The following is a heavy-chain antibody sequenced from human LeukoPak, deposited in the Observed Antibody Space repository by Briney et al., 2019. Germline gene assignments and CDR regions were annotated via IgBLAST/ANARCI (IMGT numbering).Heavy chain of an antibody. D-gene: IGHD4-11*01. V-gene: IGHV6-1*01. CDR2: TYYRSKWYN. CDR3: ARAPSHPTVTTLHFDY. CDR1: GDSVSSNSAA. Sequence: SQTLSLTCAISGDSVSSNSAAWNWLRQSPSRGLEWLGRTYYRSKWYNDYAVSVKSRITINPDTSKNQFSLQLNSVTPEDTAVYYCARAPSHPTVTTLHFDYWGQGTLVTVSS. J-gene: IGHJ4*02.